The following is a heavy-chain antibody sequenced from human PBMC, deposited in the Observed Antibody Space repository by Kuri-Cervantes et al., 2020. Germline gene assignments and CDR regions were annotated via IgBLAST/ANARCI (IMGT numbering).Heavy chain of an antibody. V-gene: IGHV3-30-3*01. CDR2: ISYDGSNK. J-gene: IGHJ5*02. Sequence: GESLKISCAASGFTFSSYAMHWVRQAPGKGLEWVAVISYDGSNKYYADSVKGRFTISRDNSKNTLYLQMNSLRAEDTAVYYRAKDWDSSGYLNWFDPWGQGTLVTVSS. CDR1: GFTFSSYA. D-gene: IGHD3-22*01. CDR3: AKDWDSSGYLNWFDP.